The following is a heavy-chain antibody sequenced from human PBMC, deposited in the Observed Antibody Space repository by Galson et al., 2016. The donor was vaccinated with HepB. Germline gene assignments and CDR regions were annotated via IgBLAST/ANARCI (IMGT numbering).Heavy chain of an antibody. V-gene: IGHV3-74*01. Sequence: SLRLSCAASGFTFSPYWMHWVRQAPGEGLVWVSYIHSVGRSTTYADSVMGRFTISRDNAKNTVHLQMNSLRAEDTAVYYCARGGNYETLDYWGQGTLVTVSS. CDR1: GFTFSPYW. D-gene: IGHD1-7*01. CDR2: IHSVGRST. J-gene: IGHJ4*02. CDR3: ARGGNYETLDY.